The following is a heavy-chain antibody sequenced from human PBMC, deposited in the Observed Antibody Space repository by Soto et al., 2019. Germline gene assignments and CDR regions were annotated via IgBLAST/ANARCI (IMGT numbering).Heavy chain of an antibody. V-gene: IGHV3-23*01. D-gene: IGHD2-2*01. CDR3: VPLCRYCSTTTPS. CDR2: ISGNGGDYT. Sequence: EVQLLESGGGLVQPGGSLRLSCAASGFTFSTYAMSWVRQAPRQGLEWVSAISGNGGDYTYYADSVKGRFTISRDNSKNTLYLQMHSLRAEDTAVYYCVPLCRYCSTTTPSWGQGTLVTVSS. J-gene: IGHJ4*02. CDR1: GFTFSTYA.